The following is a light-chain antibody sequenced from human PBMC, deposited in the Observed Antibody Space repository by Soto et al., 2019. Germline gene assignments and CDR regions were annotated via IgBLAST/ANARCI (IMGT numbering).Light chain of an antibody. Sequence: QSVLTQPPSASGSPGQSVTISCTGTSSDVGGYNYVSWYQQHPGKAPKLMIYEVSKRPSGVPDRFSGSKSGNTASLTVSGLQAEDEADYFCCSYADGQTLAFGGGTKLTVL. CDR2: EVS. CDR1: SSDVGGYNY. V-gene: IGLV2-8*01. J-gene: IGLJ2*01. CDR3: CSYADGQTLA.